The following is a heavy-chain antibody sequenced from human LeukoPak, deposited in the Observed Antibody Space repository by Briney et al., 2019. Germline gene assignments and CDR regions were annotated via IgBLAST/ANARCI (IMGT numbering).Heavy chain of an antibody. V-gene: IGHV5-51*01. CDR1: GYRFTTYW. CDR3: ARLWGQQLAGNWFDP. Sequence: GESLEISCKASGYRFTTYWIGWVRQMPGKGLEWMGIIYPGDSDTRYSPSFQGQVTISADKSISTAYLQWSSLKAPDTAMYYCARLWGQQLAGNWFDPWGQGTLVTVSS. CDR2: IYPGDSDT. J-gene: IGHJ5*02. D-gene: IGHD6-13*01.